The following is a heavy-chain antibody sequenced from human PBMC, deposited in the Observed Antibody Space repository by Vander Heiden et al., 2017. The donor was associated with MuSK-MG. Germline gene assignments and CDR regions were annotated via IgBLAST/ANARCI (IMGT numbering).Heavy chain of an antibody. CDR3: ARRRIVGATKPYFDY. CDR1: GGSISSSSYY. D-gene: IGHD1-26*01. Sequence: QLQLQESGPGLVKPSETLSLTCTVSGGSISSSSYYWGWIRQPPGKGLEWIGSIYYSGSTYYNPSLKSRVTISVDTSKNQFSLKLSSVTAADTAVYYCARRRIVGATKPYFDYWGQGTLVTVSS. CDR2: IYYSGST. V-gene: IGHV4-39*01. J-gene: IGHJ4*02.